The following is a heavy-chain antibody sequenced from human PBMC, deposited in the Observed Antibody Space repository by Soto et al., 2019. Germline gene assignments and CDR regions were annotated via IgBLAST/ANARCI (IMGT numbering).Heavy chain of an antibody. Sequence: GGSLRLSCAASGFTFSSYGMHWVRQAPGKGLEWVAVISYDGSNKYYVDSVKGRFTISRDNSKNTLYLQMNSLRAEDTAVYYCAKDRVYGSGSSSGHWFDPWGQGTLVTVSS. D-gene: IGHD3-10*01. CDR1: GFTFSSYG. CDR2: ISYDGSNK. CDR3: AKDRVYGSGSSSGHWFDP. V-gene: IGHV3-30*18. J-gene: IGHJ5*02.